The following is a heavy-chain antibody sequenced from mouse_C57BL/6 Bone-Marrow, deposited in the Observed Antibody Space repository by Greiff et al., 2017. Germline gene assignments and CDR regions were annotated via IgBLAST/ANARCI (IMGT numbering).Heavy chain of an antibody. J-gene: IGHJ2*01. CDR2: ISYDGSN. CDR3: ARNGYFDY. Sequence: EVQLVESGPGLVKPSQSLSLTCSVTGYSITSGYYWNWIRQFPGNKLEWMGYISYDGSNNYNPSLKNRISITRDKSKNQFFLKLNSVTTEDTATYYCARNGYFDYWGQGTTLTVSS. V-gene: IGHV3-6*01. CDR1: GYSITSGYY.